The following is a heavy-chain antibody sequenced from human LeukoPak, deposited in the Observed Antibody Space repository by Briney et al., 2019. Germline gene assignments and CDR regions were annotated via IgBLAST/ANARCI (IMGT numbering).Heavy chain of an antibody. CDR1: GFAFSSYA. D-gene: IGHD2-8*01. J-gene: IGHJ4*02. CDR2: ISGSGGST. CDR3: AKSFHGLNYFDY. Sequence: GGSLRLFCTASGFAFSSYAMSWVRQAPGKGLEWVSAISGSGGSTYYADSVKGRFTISRDNSKNTLYLQMNSLRAEDTAVYYCAKSFHGLNYFDYWGQGTLVTVSS. V-gene: IGHV3-23*01.